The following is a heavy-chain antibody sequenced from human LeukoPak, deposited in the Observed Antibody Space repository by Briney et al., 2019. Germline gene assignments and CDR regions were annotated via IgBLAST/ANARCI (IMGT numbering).Heavy chain of an antibody. J-gene: IGHJ4*02. Sequence: VSVKVSCKASGYTFTSYAMHWVRQAPGQRLEWMGWINAGNGNTKYSQKFQGRVTITRDTSASTAYMELSSLRSEDTAVYYCARIYSSSWYGGDYWGQGTLVTVSS. CDR1: GYTFTSYA. CDR2: INAGNGNT. D-gene: IGHD6-13*01. V-gene: IGHV1-3*01. CDR3: ARIYSSSWYGGDY.